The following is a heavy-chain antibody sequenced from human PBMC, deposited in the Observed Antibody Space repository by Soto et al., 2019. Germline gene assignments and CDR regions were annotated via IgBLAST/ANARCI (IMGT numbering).Heavy chain of an antibody. CDR1: GFSFSDYE. J-gene: IGHJ6*02. Sequence: GGSLRLSCAASGFSFSDYEMNWVRQTPGKGLEWLSYISSSGGTIKYADSVKGRFTISRDNAKNSLYLQMHSLRADDTAVYYCARDAFEIYYKFGLDVWGQGTPITVSS. D-gene: IGHD3-10*01. CDR2: ISSSGGTI. CDR3: ARDAFEIYYKFGLDV. V-gene: IGHV3-48*03.